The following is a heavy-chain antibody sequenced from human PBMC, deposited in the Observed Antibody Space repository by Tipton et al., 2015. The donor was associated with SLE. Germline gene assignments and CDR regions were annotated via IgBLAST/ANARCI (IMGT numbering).Heavy chain of an antibody. V-gene: IGHV4-28*03. CDR2: IYYSGST. D-gene: IGHD6-13*01. CDR1: GYSISSGYY. CDR3: AREDIAAGWFDP. Sequence: TLSLTCAVSGYSISSGYYWGWIRQPPGKGLEWIGYIYYSGSTYYNPSLKSRVTISVDTSKNQFSLKLSSVTAADTAVYYCAREDIAAGWFDPWGQGTLVTVSS. J-gene: IGHJ5*02.